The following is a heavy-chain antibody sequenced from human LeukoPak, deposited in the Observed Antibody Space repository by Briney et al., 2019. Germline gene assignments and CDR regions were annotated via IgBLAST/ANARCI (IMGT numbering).Heavy chain of an antibody. Sequence: SETLSLTCTVTGVSISSGQYYCSWIRQPPGKGLEWIASIYSGGMTFYNPSLKSRLTISADTSRNHFSLRLTSVTAADTALYFCARHFNHPTAYFDSLGQGSLVSVSS. V-gene: IGHV4-39*01. CDR3: ARHFNHPTAYFDS. CDR2: IYSGGMT. D-gene: IGHD1-14*01. CDR1: GVSISSGQYY. J-gene: IGHJ4*02.